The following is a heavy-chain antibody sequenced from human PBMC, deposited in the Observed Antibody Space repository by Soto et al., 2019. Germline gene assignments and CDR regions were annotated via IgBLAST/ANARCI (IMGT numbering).Heavy chain of an antibody. J-gene: IGHJ3*02. D-gene: IGHD2-2*01. Sequence: GALRLSCAASGFTFSSDAMSWFRQAPGKGLEWVLAISGSGGSTYYADYGQGRFTISRDNSKITLYRHMHSMRAEDTDVYYCAKEGKAMPRDAFDIWGQGTMVTDSS. CDR1: GFTFSSDA. CDR3: AKEGKAMPRDAFDI. V-gene: IGHV3-23*01. CDR2: ISGSGGST.